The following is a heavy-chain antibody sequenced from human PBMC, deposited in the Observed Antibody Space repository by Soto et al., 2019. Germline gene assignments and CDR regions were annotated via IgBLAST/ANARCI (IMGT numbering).Heavy chain of an antibody. CDR3: ARCIEAALYYYGMDV. V-gene: IGHV1-69*13. J-gene: IGHJ6*02. Sequence: ASVKVSCKASGGTFSSYAISWVRQAPGQGLEWMGGIIPIFGTANYAQKFQGRVTITADESTSTAYMELSSLRSEDTAVYYCARCIEAALYYYGMDVWGQGTTVTVSS. D-gene: IGHD6-6*01. CDR1: GGTFSSYA. CDR2: IIPIFGTA.